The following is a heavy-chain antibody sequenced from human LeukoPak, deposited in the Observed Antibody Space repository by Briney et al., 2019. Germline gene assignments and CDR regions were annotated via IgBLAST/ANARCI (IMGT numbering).Heavy chain of an antibody. CDR3: AKDRFGSFYYFDY. Sequence: GGSLRLSCAASGFTFSSYGMHWVRQAPGKGLEWVAFIRYDGSNKYYADSVKGRFTISRDNSKNTLYLQMNSLRAGDTAVYYCAKDRFGSFYYFDYWGQGNLVTVSS. CDR2: IRYDGSNK. J-gene: IGHJ4*02. CDR1: GFTFSSYG. D-gene: IGHD3-3*01. V-gene: IGHV3-30*02.